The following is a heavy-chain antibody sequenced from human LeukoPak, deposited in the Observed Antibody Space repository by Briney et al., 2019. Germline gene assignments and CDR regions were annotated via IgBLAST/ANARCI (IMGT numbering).Heavy chain of an antibody. CDR2: ISYDGSNK. CDR1: GFTFSSYA. J-gene: IGHJ4*02. V-gene: IGHV3-30*14. CDR3: ARDALWFGESNPLDY. D-gene: IGHD3-10*01. Sequence: GGSLRLSCAASGFTFSSYAMHWVRQAPGKVLEWVAVISYDGSNKYYADSVKGRFTISRDNSKNKLYLQMGSLRAEDMAVYYCARDALWFGESNPLDYWGQGTLVTVSS.